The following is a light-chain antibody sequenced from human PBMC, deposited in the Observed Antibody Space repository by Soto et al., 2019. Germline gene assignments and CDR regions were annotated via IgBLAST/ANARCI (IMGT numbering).Light chain of an antibody. V-gene: IGKV3-20*01. CDR1: QRVSSSY. CDR2: GAS. J-gene: IGKJ3*01. CDR3: QQHGSSPWT. Sequence: EIVLTQSPGTLSLSPGERATLSCRASQRVSSSYLAWYQHKPGQAPRLLIYGASSRATGIPDRFSGSGSGTDFPLTISGVEPEDFAVYYCQQHGSSPWTFGPGTKVDIK.